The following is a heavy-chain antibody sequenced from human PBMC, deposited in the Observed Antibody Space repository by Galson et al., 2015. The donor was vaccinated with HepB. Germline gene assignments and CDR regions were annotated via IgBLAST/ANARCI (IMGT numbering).Heavy chain of an antibody. CDR3: VHSSPYCSDTACHGGWFGP. J-gene: IGHJ5*02. D-gene: IGHD2-8*02. V-gene: IGHV2-5*02. CDR1: GFSLNTSGVA. CDR2: VYWDDDK. Sequence: PALVKPTQTLTLPCTFSGFSLNTSGVAVGWIRQPPGKALEWLALVYWDDDKRYRPSLKTRLTIAGDTSNNQVVLTMTDMNPADTATYYCVHSSPYCSDTACHGGWFGPWGPGTLIVVSS.